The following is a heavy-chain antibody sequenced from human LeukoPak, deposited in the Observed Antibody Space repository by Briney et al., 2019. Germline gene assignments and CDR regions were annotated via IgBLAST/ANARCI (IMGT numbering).Heavy chain of an antibody. CDR3: ASSLGYYYDSSGCRPAFDP. V-gene: IGHV1-46*01. J-gene: IGHJ5*02. Sequence: GASAKVSCKASGYTFTSYYMHWVRQAPGQGLEWMGIINPSGGSTSYAQKFQGRVTMTRDMSTSTVYMELSSLRSEDTAVYYCASSLGYYYDSSGCRPAFDPWGQGTRVTFSS. CDR1: GYTFTSYY. D-gene: IGHD3-22*01. CDR2: INPSGGST.